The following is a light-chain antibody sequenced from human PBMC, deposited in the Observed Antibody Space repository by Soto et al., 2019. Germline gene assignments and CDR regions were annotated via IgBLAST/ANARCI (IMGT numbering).Light chain of an antibody. V-gene: IGKV3-20*01. Sequence: EIVLTQSPGPLSLSPGERATLSCRAIQSVRSNYLAWYQQKPGQAPRFLIYEASSRATGIPDRFSGSGSGTDFTLTISRLEPEDFAVYYCQQYGSSPLTFGGGTKVDIK. CDR2: EAS. CDR1: QSVRSNY. CDR3: QQYGSSPLT. J-gene: IGKJ4*01.